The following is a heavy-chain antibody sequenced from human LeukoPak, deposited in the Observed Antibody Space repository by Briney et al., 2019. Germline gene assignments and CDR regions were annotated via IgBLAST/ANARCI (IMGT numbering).Heavy chain of an antibody. V-gene: IGHV3-30-3*01. CDR3: AKVWPTKWLQDLY. Sequence: GGSLRLSCAASGFTFSSYAMHWVRQAPGKGLEWVAVISYDGSNKYYADSVKGRFTISRDNSKNTLYLQMNSLRAEDTAVYYCAKVWPTKWLQDLYWGQGTLVTVSS. D-gene: IGHD3-22*01. J-gene: IGHJ4*02. CDR2: ISYDGSNK. CDR1: GFTFSSYA.